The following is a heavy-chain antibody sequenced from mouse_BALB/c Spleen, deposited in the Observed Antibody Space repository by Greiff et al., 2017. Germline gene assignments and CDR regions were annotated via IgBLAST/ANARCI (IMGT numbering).Heavy chain of an antibody. Sequence: EVQGVESGGGLVQPGGSRKLSCAASGFTFSDYGMAWVRQAPGKGPEWVAFISNLAYSIYYADTVTGRFTISRENAKNTLYLEMSSLRSEDTAMYYCARRRITTGGGFDYWGQGTTLTVSS. CDR2: ISNLAYSI. D-gene: IGHD1-1*01. J-gene: IGHJ2*01. CDR3: ARRRITTGGGFDY. V-gene: IGHV5-15*02. CDR1: GFTFSDYG.